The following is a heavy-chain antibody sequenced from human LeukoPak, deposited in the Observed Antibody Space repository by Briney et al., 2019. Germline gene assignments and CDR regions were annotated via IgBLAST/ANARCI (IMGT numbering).Heavy chain of an antibody. J-gene: IGHJ4*02. CDR1: GFSFSIYA. Sequence: GSLRLSCAASGFSFSIYAMSWVRQAPGKGLEWVSSFTGSGGNTYYADSVKGRFTISRDDSKNTLFLQMNNLKAEDTAVYYCAKSSLYTSDRYVRWCFDYWGQGTLVTVSS. CDR3: AKSSLYTSDRYVRWCFDY. D-gene: IGHD6-19*01. CDR2: FTGSGGNT. V-gene: IGHV3-23*01.